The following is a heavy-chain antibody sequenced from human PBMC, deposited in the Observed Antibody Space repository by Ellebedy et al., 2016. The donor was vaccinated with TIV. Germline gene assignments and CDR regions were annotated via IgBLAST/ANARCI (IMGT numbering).Heavy chain of an antibody. CDR2: INPSGGST. J-gene: IGHJ4*02. Sequence: AASVKVSCKASGYAFGSYHMHWVRQAPGQGLEWMGMINPSGGSTRYEQKFQGRVTMTRDTSTSTVSLELSSLSSEDTAVYYCARASGDDWGQGTQVTVSS. CDR1: GYAFGSYH. CDR3: ARASGDD. D-gene: IGHD3-3*01. V-gene: IGHV1-46*01.